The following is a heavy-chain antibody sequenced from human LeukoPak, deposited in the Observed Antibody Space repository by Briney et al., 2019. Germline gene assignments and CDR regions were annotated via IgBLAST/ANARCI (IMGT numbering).Heavy chain of an antibody. D-gene: IGHD3-10*01. CDR3: ARLARLALLRGVTGYHSLDV. V-gene: IGHV4-59*01. J-gene: IGHJ6*04. CDR1: GGSISNFY. CDR2: IYYSGTT. Sequence: PSETLSLTCTVSGGSISNFYWSWIRQPPGGGLEWLGYIYYSGTTNYNPSLKSRVTMSVDASKNQFSLWLTSVTAADTAVYYCARLARLALLRGVTGYHSLDVWGKGTKVTVSS.